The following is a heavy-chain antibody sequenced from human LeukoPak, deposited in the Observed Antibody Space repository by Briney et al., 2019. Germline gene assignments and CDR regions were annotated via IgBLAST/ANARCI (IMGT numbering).Heavy chain of an antibody. J-gene: IGHJ4*02. CDR2: IIPIFGTA. Sequence: SVRVSCKASGGTFSSYAISWVRQAPGQGLEWMGGIIPIFGTANYAQKFQGRVTITADESTSTAYMELSSLRSEDTAVYYCARGDFWSGPLDYWGQGTLVTVSS. CDR3: ARGDFWSGPLDY. CDR1: GGTFSSYA. D-gene: IGHD3-3*01. V-gene: IGHV1-69*13.